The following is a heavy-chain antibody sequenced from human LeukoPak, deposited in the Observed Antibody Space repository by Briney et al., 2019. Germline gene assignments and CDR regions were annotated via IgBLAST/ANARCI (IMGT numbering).Heavy chain of an antibody. CDR2: INAGNGNT. CDR3: ATLMGFNSSPNDAFDI. J-gene: IGHJ3*02. V-gene: IGHV1-3*01. D-gene: IGHD2-2*01. CDR1: GYTFTSYA. Sequence: ASVKVSCKASGYTFTSYAMHWVRQAPGQRLEWMGWINAGNGNTKYSQKFQGRVTITRDTSISTAYMELSRLRSDDTAVYYCATLMGFNSSPNDAFDIWGQGTMVTVSS.